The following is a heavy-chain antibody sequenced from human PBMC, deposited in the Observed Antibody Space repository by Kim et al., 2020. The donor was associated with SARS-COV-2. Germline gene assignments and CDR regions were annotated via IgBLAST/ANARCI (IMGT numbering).Heavy chain of an antibody. CDR3: TTTPSAAGYYYYYGM. CDR2: IKSKTDGATT. D-gene: IGHD6-19*01. CDR1: GFTFSNAG. Sequence: GGSLRLSCAASGFTFSNAGMSWVRQAPGKGLEWVGRIKSKTDGATTAYAAPVQGRITIASADYKNTLQLHRNSLETEDAAFYYCTTTPSAAGYYYYYGM. V-gene: IGHV3-15*01. J-gene: IGHJ6*01.